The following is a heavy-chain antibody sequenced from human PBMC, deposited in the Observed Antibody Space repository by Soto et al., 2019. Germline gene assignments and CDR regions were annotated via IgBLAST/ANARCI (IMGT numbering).Heavy chain of an antibody. CDR3: SXXXXXIDY. CDR2: ISAYNGNT. Sequence: QVQLVQSGAEVKKPGASVKVSCKASGYTFTNFGISWVRQAPGQGLEWMGWISAYNGNTNYAQNIQGRVTMTTDTXXXXXXXXXXXXXXXXXXXYYCSXXXXXIDYWGQGTLVTVSS. V-gene: IGHV1-18*01. J-gene: IGHJ4*02. CDR1: GYTFTNFG. D-gene: IGHD3-10*01.